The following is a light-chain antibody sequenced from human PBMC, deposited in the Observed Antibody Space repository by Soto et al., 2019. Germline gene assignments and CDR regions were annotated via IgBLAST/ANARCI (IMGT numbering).Light chain of an antibody. CDR3: QEDKNWPPNP. J-gene: IGKJ5*01. CDR1: QTIINN. CDR2: GAS. V-gene: IGKV3-15*01. Sequence: MTVTTGTISVAPGERATLSCRVSQTIINNLAWYQKKPGQAPRLLIYGASTRATGIPARFSGSGSGTEFTLTISSLQSEDFAIYYWQEDKNWPPNPFGQGTRLAI.